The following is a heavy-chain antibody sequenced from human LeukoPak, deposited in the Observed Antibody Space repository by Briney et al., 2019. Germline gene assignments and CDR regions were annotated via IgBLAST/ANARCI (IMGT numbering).Heavy chain of an antibody. Sequence: SETLSLTCAVSGGSFSGYYWSWLRPPPGKGLAWIGEINHSGSANYNPSLKSRVTISVDTSKNQFSLKLSSVTAADTAVYYCARHGRNDYSNYGDFDYWGQGTLVTVSS. D-gene: IGHD4-11*01. CDR3: ARHGRNDYSNYGDFDY. V-gene: IGHV4-34*01. J-gene: IGHJ4*02. CDR2: INHSGSA. CDR1: GGSFSGYY.